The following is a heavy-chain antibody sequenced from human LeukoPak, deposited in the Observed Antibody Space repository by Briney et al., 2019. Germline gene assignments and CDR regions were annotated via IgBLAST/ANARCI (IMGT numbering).Heavy chain of an antibody. CDR2: ISYDGSNK. Sequence: PGGSLRLSCAASGFTFSSYSMNWVRQAPGKGLEWVAVISYDGSNKYYADSMKGRFTISRDNAKNSLYLQMNSLRAEDTAVYYCAREDGSSYYFDYWGQGTLVTVSS. CDR3: AREDGSSYYFDY. CDR1: GFTFSSYS. J-gene: IGHJ4*02. D-gene: IGHD1-26*01. V-gene: IGHV3-30*03.